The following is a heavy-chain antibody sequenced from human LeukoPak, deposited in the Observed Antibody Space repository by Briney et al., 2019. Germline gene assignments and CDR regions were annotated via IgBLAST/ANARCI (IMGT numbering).Heavy chain of an antibody. CDR3: ARREGPYYNIFY. D-gene: IGHD3-9*01. CDR2: ISYSGST. V-gene: IGHV4-39*01. Sequence: SETLSLTCTVSGGSISSSTYYWGWIRQPPGKGLEWIGTISYSGSTYFNPSLKSRVTISVDTSKNQFSLTLSSVTAADTALYYCARREGPYYNIFYWGQGTLVTVSS. J-gene: IGHJ4*02. CDR1: GGSISSSTYY.